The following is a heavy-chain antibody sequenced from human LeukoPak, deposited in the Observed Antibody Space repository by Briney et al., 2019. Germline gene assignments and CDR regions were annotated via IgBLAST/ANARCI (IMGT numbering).Heavy chain of an antibody. CDR2: IKQDGSEK. V-gene: IGHV3-7*03. Sequence: GGSLRLSCAASGFTFSSYWMSWVRQAPGKGLEWVANIKQDGSEKYYVDSVKGRFTISRDNAKNSLYRQMNSLRAEDTAVYYCARDQIWFGDGGWFDPWGQGTLVTVSS. D-gene: IGHD3-10*01. CDR1: GFTFSSYW. J-gene: IGHJ5*02. CDR3: ARDQIWFGDGGWFDP.